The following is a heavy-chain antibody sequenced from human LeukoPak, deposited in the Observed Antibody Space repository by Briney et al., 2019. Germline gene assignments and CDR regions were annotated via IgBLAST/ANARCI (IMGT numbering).Heavy chain of an antibody. CDR1: GYTFTSYG. Sequence: ASVKVSCKASGYTFTSYGISWVRQAPGQGLEWMGWISAYNGNTNYAQKLQGRVTMTTDTSTSTAYMELRSLRSEDTAVYYCARGPSCWGTSCYFANYYYYGMDVWGQGTTVTVSS. CDR2: ISAYNGNT. J-gene: IGHJ6*02. D-gene: IGHD2-2*01. CDR3: ARGPSCWGTSCYFANYYYYGMDV. V-gene: IGHV1-18*01.